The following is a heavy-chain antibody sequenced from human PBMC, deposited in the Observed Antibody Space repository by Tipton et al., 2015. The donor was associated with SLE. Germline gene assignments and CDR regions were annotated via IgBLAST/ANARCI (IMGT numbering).Heavy chain of an antibody. D-gene: IGHD1-26*01. J-gene: IGHJ4*02. V-gene: IGHV3-23*03. CDR2: IYSGGST. Sequence: SLRLSCAASGFTFSSYAMSWVRQAPGKGLEWVSVIYSGGSTHYADSVKGRFTISRDNSKNTLSLQMNSLRGEDTAVYYCAKVVDATGGPDFFDSWGQGTLVSVSS. CDR1: GFTFSSYA. CDR3: AKVVDATGGPDFFDS.